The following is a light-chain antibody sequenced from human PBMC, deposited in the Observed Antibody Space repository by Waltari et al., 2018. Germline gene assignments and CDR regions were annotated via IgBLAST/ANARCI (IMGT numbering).Light chain of an antibody. V-gene: IGKV3-20*01. J-gene: IGKJ1*01. CDR1: QSVSSSY. CDR2: GAS. CDR3: QQYGSSPPVWT. Sequence: EIVLTQSPGTLSLSPGERATLSCRASQSVSSSYLAWYQQKPGQAPRLLIYGASSRATGIPDGFSGSGSGTDFPLTISRLEPEDFAVYYCQQYGSSPPVWTFGQGTKVEIK.